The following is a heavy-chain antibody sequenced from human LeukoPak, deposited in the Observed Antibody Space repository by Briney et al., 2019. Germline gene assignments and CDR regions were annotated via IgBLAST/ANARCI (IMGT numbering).Heavy chain of an antibody. V-gene: IGHV3-48*03. CDR1: GFTFSSYE. Sequence: GGSLRLSCAASGFTFSSYEMNWVRQAPGKGLEGVSYISSSGSTIYYADSVKGRFTISRDNAKNSLYLQMNSLRAEDTAVYYCARILSMNSYWGQGTLVTVSS. J-gene: IGHJ4*02. CDR3: ARILSMNSY. CDR2: ISSSGSTI. D-gene: IGHD2/OR15-2a*01.